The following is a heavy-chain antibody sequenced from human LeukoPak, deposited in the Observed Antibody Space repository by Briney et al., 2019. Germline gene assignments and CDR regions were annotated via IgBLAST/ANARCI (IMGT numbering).Heavy chain of an antibody. J-gene: IGHJ6*02. D-gene: IGHD2-21*01. CDR3: ARDYSNYYGMDV. V-gene: IGHV3-21*01. Sequence: GGSLRLSCAASGFTLSSYSMNWVRQAPGKGLEWVSSISSSSSYIYYADSVKGRFTISRDNAKNSLYLQMNSLRAEDTAVYYCARDYSNYYGMDVWGQGTSVTVSS. CDR2: ISSSSSYI. CDR1: GFTLSSYS.